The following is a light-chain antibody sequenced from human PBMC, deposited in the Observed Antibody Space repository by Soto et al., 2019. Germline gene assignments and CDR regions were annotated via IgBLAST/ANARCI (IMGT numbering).Light chain of an antibody. CDR3: RHYGGSPLT. V-gene: IGKV3-20*01. Sequence: EIVLTQSPGTLSLSPGERATLSCRASQSVNSDYLAWFQQKPGQAPRLLIYGASTRTTGIPDRFSGSGSGTDFTLTIGRLEPGDFAVYYCRHYGGSPLTFGQGTRLDIK. CDR1: QSVNSDY. J-gene: IGKJ5*01. CDR2: GAS.